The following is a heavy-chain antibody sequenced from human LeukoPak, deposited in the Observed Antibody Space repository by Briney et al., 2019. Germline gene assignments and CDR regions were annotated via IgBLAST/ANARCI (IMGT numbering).Heavy chain of an antibody. D-gene: IGHD6-19*01. Sequence: PGGSLRLSCAASGFTFSSYAMSWVRQAPGKVLEWVSAISGSGGSTYYADSVKGRFTISRDNSKNSLYLQMNSLRAEDTAVYYCARVGYSSGWYSGFDYWGQGTLVTVSS. CDR1: GFTFSSYA. CDR3: ARVGYSSGWYSGFDY. J-gene: IGHJ4*02. CDR2: ISGSGGST. V-gene: IGHV3-23*01.